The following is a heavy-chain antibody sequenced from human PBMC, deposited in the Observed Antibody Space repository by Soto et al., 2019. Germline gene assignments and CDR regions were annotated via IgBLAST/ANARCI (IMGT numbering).Heavy chain of an antibody. CDR1: GESISSSSYY. D-gene: IGHD2-21*02. V-gene: IGHV4-39*01. CDR3: ARQRTTVVTQAYFDH. Sequence: SEALSLTCIVSGESISSSSYYWGWIRQPPGKGLEWIGSIYYSGRTYYNPSFKSRVTISIDTSKNQFSLKLSSVTATDTAVYYCARQRTTVVTQAYFDHWGQGALVTVSS. J-gene: IGHJ4*02. CDR2: IYYSGRT.